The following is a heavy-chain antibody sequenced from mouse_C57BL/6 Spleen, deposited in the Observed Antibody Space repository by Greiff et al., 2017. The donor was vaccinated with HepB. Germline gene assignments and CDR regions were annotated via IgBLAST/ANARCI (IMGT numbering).Heavy chain of an antibody. D-gene: IGHD2-4*01. CDR1: GYTFTDYN. CDR2: INPNNGGT. CDR3: ARSSDYDVFDY. Sequence: EVKLVESGPELVKPGASVKIPCKASGYTFTDYNMDWVKQSHGKSLEWIGDINPNNGGTIYNQKFKGKATLTVDKSSSTAYMELRSLTSEDTAVYYCARSSDYDVFDYWGQGTTLTVSS. V-gene: IGHV1-18*01. J-gene: IGHJ2*01.